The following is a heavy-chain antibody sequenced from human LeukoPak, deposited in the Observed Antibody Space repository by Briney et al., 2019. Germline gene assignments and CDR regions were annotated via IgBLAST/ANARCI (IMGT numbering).Heavy chain of an antibody. V-gene: IGHV1-8*01. D-gene: IGHD4-11*01. CDR2: MNPNSGNT. CDR1: GYTFTSYD. CDR3: ARQQGLQNLNFDY. Sequence: ASVKVSCKDSGYTFTSYDINWVRQATGQGLEWMGWMNPNSGNTGYAQNFQGRVTMTRNTSISTAYIELSSLRSEDTAVYYCARQQGLQNLNFDYWGQGTLVTVSS. J-gene: IGHJ4*02.